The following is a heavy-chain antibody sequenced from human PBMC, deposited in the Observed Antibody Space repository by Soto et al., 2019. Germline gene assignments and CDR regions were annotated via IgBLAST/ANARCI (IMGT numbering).Heavy chain of an antibody. CDR2: ISSSSSYI. D-gene: IGHD6-6*01. V-gene: IGHV3-21*01. CDR3: ARDQEGIAARPGYFQH. J-gene: IGHJ1*01. CDR1: GFTFSSYS. Sequence: GGSLRLFCAASGFTFSSYSMNWVRQAPGKGLEWVSSISSSSSYIYYADSVKGRFTISRDNAKNALYLQMNSLRAEDTAVYYCARDQEGIAARPGYFQHWGQGTLVTVSS.